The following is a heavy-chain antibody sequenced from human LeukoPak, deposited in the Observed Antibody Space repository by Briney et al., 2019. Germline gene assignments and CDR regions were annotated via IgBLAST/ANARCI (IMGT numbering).Heavy chain of an antibody. V-gene: IGHV4-34*01. J-gene: IGHJ4*02. Sequence: PSETLSLTCAVYGGSFSGDFWSWLRQSPGKGLEWIGEIKHDGSTTYNPSLESRVTMSVDTSKNQFSLKLSSVTAADTAVYYCARDGRIAAAIDHWGQGTLVTVSS. CDR1: GGSFSGDF. CDR2: IKHDGST. D-gene: IGHD6-13*01. CDR3: ARDGRIAAAIDH.